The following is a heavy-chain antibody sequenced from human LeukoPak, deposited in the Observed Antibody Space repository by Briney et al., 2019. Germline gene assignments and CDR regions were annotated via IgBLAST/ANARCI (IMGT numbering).Heavy chain of an antibody. J-gene: IGHJ3*02. CDR2: INAGNGNR. V-gene: IGHV1-3*01. CDR3: ARTTRSWYEDNDAFDI. D-gene: IGHD6-13*01. Sequence: ASVKVSCKASAYSSTIYTIHWVRQAPGQRLEWMGWINAGNGNRRYSQNFQGRITITRDTSATTAYMELSSLRPEDTAVYYCARTTRSWYEDNDAFDIWGQGTTVTVSS. CDR1: AYSSTIYT.